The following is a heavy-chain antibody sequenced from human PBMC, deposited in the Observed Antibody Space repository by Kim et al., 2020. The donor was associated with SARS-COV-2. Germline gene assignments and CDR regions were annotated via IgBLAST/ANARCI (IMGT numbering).Heavy chain of an antibody. V-gene: IGHV4-34*01. D-gene: IGHD3-10*01. Sequence: SETLSLTCAVYGGSFSGYYWSWIRQPPGKWLEWIGEINHSGSTNYNPSLKSRVTISVDTSKNQFSLKLSSVTAADTAVYYCARANVDGSGSYFGYYYYYYGMGVWGQGTTVTVSS. CDR2: INHSGST. CDR1: GGSFSGYY. CDR3: ARANVDGSGSYFGYYYYYYGMGV. J-gene: IGHJ6*02.